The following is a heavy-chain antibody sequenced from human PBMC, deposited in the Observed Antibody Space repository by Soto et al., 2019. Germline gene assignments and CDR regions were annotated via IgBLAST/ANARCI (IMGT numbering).Heavy chain of an antibody. V-gene: IGHV3-7*03. D-gene: IGHD4-17*01. J-gene: IGHJ4*02. CDR3: AKLRGDYTVCDY. CDR2: IKQDGSVK. Sequence: GGTLRLSCAPSGFTFSNYWMSWVRQSPGQRLEWVASIKQDGSVKHYVDSVKGRFTISRDTAEKSLHLQMNSLRAEDTAVDYGAKLRGDYTVCDYRGQGARVTVSS. CDR1: GFTFSNYW.